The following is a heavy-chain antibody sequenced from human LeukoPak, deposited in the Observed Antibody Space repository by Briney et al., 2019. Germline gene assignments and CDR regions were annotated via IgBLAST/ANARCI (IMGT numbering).Heavy chain of an antibody. J-gene: IGHJ3*02. CDR3: ARPGITAFDI. CDR2: ISSSGSIT. D-gene: IGHD3-10*01. CDR1: GFTLSSHN. Sequence: QPGGSLRLSCVASGFTLSSHNINRVRQAPGKGLEWVSHISSSGSITYYGDSVKGRITISRDNAKNSVSLYMNSLRAEDSAVYYCARPGITAFDIWGQGTMVTVSS. V-gene: IGHV3-48*01.